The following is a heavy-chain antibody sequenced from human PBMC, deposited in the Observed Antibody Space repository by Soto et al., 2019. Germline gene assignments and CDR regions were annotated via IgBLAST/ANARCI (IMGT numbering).Heavy chain of an antibody. D-gene: IGHD2-15*01. J-gene: IGHJ5*01. CDR3: AKGYCSGVGCPLDS. CDR1: GFTFSSYA. CDR2: ISATGGSA. Sequence: EVQLLESGGGLVQPGGSLRLSCAASGFTFSSYAMNWVRQAPGKGLEWVSTISATGGSASYADSVKGRFTISRNKPMDTLCLHMNSVRVAATALAYCAKGYCSGVGCPLDSWGQGTLVTVPS. V-gene: IGHV3-23*01.